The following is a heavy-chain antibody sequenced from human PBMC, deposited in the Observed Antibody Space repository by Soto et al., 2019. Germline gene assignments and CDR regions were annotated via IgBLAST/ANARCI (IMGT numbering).Heavy chain of an antibody. D-gene: IGHD4-17*01. J-gene: IGHJ6*02. CDR3: ARPPPLPGDYVGYYGMDV. V-gene: IGHV5-51*01. Sequence: GESLKISCKGSGYSFTSYWIGWVRQMPGKGLEWMGIIYPGDSDTRYSPSFQGQVTISADKSISNAYLQWSSLKASDTAMYYFARPPPLPGDYVGYYGMDVWGQGTTVTVSS. CDR1: GYSFTSYW. CDR2: IYPGDSDT.